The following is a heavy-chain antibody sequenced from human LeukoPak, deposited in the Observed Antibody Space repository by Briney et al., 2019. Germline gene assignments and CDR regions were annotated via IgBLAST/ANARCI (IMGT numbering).Heavy chain of an antibody. V-gene: IGHV1-2*02. Sequence: ASVKVSCKASGYNFTGYYIHWVRQAPGQGLQWMGWINPKSGVTNYAEKFQGRVTMTRDTSINAAYMELRRLTSDDTAVYYCARNLVATVTTVYWFEPWGQGTLVTVSS. D-gene: IGHD4-17*01. CDR3: ARNLVATVTTVYWFEP. CDR2: INPKSGVT. CDR1: GYNFTGYY. J-gene: IGHJ5*02.